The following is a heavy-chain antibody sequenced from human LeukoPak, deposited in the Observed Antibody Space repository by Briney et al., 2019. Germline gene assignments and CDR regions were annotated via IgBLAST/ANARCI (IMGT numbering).Heavy chain of an antibody. CDR2: TKIDGSGI. Sequence: GGSLRLSCVASGFTFSSYWMHWVRQAPGKGLVWVSRTKIDGSGIGYADSVKGRFTISRDNAKNTLYLQMNSLRAEDTAVYYCARDSSVSDFDYWGQGTLVTVSS. CDR1: GFTFSSYW. D-gene: IGHD3-10*01. V-gene: IGHV3-74*01. CDR3: ARDSSVSDFDY. J-gene: IGHJ4*02.